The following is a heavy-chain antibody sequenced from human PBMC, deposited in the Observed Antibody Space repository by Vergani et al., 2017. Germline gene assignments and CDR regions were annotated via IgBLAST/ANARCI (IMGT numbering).Heavy chain of an antibody. D-gene: IGHD6-19*01. CDR3: VRDLGSGWYRLVYDY. CDR2: ISGYNGNT. J-gene: IGHJ4*02. Sequence: QVQLVQSENEVKKPGASVKVSCKASGYTFTDFGISWLRQAPGQGLEWMGWISGYNGNTNSAQKFQGRVTMTTDTSTSTAYMELRSLKSDDAAMYFCVRDLGSGWYRLVYDYWGQGTLLTVSS. V-gene: IGHV1-18*01. CDR1: GYTFTDFG.